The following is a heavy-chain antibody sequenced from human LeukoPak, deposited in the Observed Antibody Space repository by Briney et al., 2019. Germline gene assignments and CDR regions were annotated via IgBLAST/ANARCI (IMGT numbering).Heavy chain of an antibody. CDR1: GFTFSSYS. Sequence: GGSLRLSCAASGFTFSSYSMMWVRQAPGKGLEWVSYISSSSTTIHYADSVKGRFTISRDNAKNSVYLQMNSLRAEDTAVYYCARRGWFGELFPANYWGQGTLVTVSS. V-gene: IGHV3-48*01. J-gene: IGHJ4*02. CDR2: ISSSSTTI. CDR3: ARRGWFGELFPANY. D-gene: IGHD3-10*01.